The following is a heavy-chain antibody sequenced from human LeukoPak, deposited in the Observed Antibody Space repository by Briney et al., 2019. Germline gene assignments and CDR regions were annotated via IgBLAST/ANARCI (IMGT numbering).Heavy chain of an antibody. CDR2: IKQDGNEK. J-gene: IGHJ5*02. D-gene: IGHD2-21*01. CDR3: AKEPYSLSGGQRWNWFDP. V-gene: IGHV3-7*03. CDR1: GFRFNTYW. Sequence: GGSLRLSCAASGFRFNTYWMSWVRQAPGKGLEWVANIKQDGNEKYYADSVKGRFTISRDNSKNTLYLQMNSLRAEDTAVYYCAKEPYSLSGGQRWNWFDPWGQGTLVTVSS.